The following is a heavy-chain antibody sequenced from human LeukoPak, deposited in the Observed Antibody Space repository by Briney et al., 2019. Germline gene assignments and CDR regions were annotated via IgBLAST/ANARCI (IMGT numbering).Heavy chain of an antibody. CDR1: GGSISSYY. CDR3: ARGQRELAHPYDFDY. J-gene: IGHJ4*02. D-gene: IGHD1-26*01. Sequence: SETLSLTCTVSGGSISSYYWSWIRQPPGKGLEWIGYIYYSGSTNYNPSLKSRVTISVDTSKNQFSLKLSSVTAADTAVYYCARGQRELAHPYDFDYWGQGTLVTVSS. V-gene: IGHV4-59*08. CDR2: IYYSGST.